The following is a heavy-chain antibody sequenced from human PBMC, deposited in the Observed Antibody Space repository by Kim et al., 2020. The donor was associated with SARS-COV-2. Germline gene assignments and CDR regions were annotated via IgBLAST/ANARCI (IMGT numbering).Heavy chain of an antibody. CDR3: ARGVSGSEIKVYGMDV. V-gene: IGHV1-46*01. D-gene: IGHD3-10*01. Sequence: ASVKVSCKASGYTFTSYYMHWVRQAPGQGLEWMGIINPSGGSTSYAQKFQGRVTMTRDTSTSTVYMELSSLRSEDTAVYYCARGVSGSEIKVYGMDVWGQGTTVTVSS. CDR1: GYTFTSYY. CDR2: INPSGGST. J-gene: IGHJ6*02.